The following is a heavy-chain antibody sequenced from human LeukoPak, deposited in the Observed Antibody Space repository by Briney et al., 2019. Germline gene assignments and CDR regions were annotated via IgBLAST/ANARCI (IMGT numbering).Heavy chain of an antibody. CDR3: ARVGARSGWLDD. CDR1: GGSISSGGYY. V-gene: IGHV4-31*03. J-gene: IGHJ5*02. CDR2: IYYSGST. D-gene: IGHD2-15*01. Sequence: SETLSLTCTVSGGSISSGGYYWSWIRQHPRKGLEWIGYIYYSGSTYYNPSLKSRVTISVDTSKNQFSLKLSSVTAADTAVYYCARVGARSGWLDDWGQGTLATVSS.